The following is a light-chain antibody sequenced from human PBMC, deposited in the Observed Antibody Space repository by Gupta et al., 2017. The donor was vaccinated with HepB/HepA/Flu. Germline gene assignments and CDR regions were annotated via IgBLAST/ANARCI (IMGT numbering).Light chain of an antibody. V-gene: IGKV3-15*01. CDR2: GAA. Sequence: EIVMTQSPATLSVSPGERATLSCRASQSVSSNLAWYQQKPGQAPRHLIYGAATRATGIPARFSGSGYGTEFTLTISSRQSEDFAVYYCQQYNNWPPVTFGQGTKMEIK. CDR1: QSVSSN. CDR3: QQYNNWPPVT. J-gene: IGKJ2*01.